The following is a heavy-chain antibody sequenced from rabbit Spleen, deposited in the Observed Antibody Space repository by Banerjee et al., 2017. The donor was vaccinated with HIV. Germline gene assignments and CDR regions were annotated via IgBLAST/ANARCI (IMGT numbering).Heavy chain of an antibody. CDR2: IAGSSSGFT. CDR3: ARDTSSSFSSYGMDL. V-gene: IGHV1S40*01. Sequence: QSLEESGGDLVKPGASLTLTCTASGFSFSSSDYVCWVRQAPGKGLEWISCIAGSSSGFTYSATWAKGRFTCSKTSSTTVTLQMTSLTVADTATYFCARDTSSSFSSYGMDLWAQGPSSPS. CDR1: GFSFSSSDY. J-gene: IGHJ6*01. D-gene: IGHD1-1*01.